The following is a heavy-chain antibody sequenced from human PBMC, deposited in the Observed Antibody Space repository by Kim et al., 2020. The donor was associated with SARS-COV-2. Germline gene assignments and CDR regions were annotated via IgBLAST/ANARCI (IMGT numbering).Heavy chain of an antibody. CDR2: ISYDGSNK. Sequence: GGSLRLSCTASGFTFSSYGMHWVRQAPGKGLEWVAVISYDGSNKYYADSVKGRFTISRDNSKNTLYLQMNSRRAEDTAVYYCATLLNDLWSGYGLVDDYWGQGTLVTVSS. V-gene: IGHV3-30*03. CDR1: GFTFSSYG. J-gene: IGHJ4*02. D-gene: IGHD3-3*01. CDR3: ATLLNDLWSGYGLVDDY.